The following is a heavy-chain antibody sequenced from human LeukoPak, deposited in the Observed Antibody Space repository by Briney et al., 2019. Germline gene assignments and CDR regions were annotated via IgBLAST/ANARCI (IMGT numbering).Heavy chain of an antibody. CDR2: MNPNSGNT. V-gene: IGHV1-8*01. J-gene: IGHJ4*02. CDR3: ARSPSRERKWIQLWSPNFDY. Sequence: ASVKVSCKASGYTFTSYDINWVRQATGQGLEWMGWMNPNSGNTGYAQKFQGRVTMTRTTSISTAYMELSSLRSEDTAVYYCARSPSRERKWIQLWSPNFDYWGQGTLVTVSS. D-gene: IGHD5-18*01. CDR1: GYTFTSYD.